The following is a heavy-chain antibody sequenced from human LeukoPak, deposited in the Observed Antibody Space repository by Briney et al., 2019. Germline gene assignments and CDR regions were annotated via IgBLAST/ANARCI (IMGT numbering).Heavy chain of an antibody. D-gene: IGHD5-12*01. CDR1: GFTFSTYG. J-gene: IGHJ6*03. Sequence: GGSLRLSCVACGFTFSTYGMHWVRQAPGKGLKWVAFIRYDGRNKYYADSVKGRFTISRDKSKNTLYLQMNSLSAEDTAIYYCAKEGSSRGPYYHYYYMDVWGKGTTVTMSS. CDR2: IRYDGRNK. V-gene: IGHV3-30*02. CDR3: AKEGSSRGPYYHYYYMDV.